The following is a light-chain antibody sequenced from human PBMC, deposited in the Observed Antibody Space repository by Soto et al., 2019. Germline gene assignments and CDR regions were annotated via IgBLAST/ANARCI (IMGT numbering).Light chain of an antibody. CDR1: SSDVGGSDY. Sequence: QSALTQSASVSGSPGQSITISCTGTSSDVGGSDYVSWYQQHPDKAPKLIIYVVNTRPSGVSDRFSGSKSGNTASLTISGLQAEDEADYYCSSYTTSNTCVFGTGTKLTVL. J-gene: IGLJ1*01. CDR3: SSYTTSNTCV. CDR2: VVN. V-gene: IGLV2-14*01.